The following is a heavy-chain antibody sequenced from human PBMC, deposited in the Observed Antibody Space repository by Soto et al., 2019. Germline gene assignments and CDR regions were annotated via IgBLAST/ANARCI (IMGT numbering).Heavy chain of an antibody. CDR3: ASPLSVTIYFDY. CDR1: GFTFSSYA. Sequence: QVQLVESGGGVVQPGRSLRLSCAASGFTFSSYAMHWVRQAPGKGLEWVAVISYDGSNKYYADSVKGRFTISRDNSKNTLYLQMNSLRAEDTAVYYCASPLSVTIYFDYWGQGTLVTVSS. CDR2: ISYDGSNK. V-gene: IGHV3-30-3*01. J-gene: IGHJ4*02.